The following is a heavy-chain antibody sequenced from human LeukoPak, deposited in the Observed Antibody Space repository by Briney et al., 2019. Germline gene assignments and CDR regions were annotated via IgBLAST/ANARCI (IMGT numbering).Heavy chain of an antibody. CDR2: IYYSGST. CDR3: ARDAPYSSGWSRPDAFDI. Sequence: SQTLSLTCTVSGGSISSGDYYWSWIRQPPGKGLEWIGYIYYSGSTYYNPSLKSRVTISVDTSKNQFSLKLSSVTAADTAVYYCARDAPYSSGWSRPDAFDIWGQGTMVTVSS. D-gene: IGHD6-19*01. CDR1: GGSISSGDYY. V-gene: IGHV4-30-4*01. J-gene: IGHJ3*02.